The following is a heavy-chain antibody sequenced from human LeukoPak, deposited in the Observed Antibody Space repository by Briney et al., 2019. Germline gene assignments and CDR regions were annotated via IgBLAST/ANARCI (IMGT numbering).Heavy chain of an antibody. D-gene: IGHD2-8*01. CDR1: GFTFSHYW. Sequence: GGSLRLSCVASGFTFSHYWMTWYRQAPGKGLEWVANLNQDGSIQAYGDAVRGRFTISRDNAKNSVYIQMNSLRVEDTAMYFCARDHNVADVWGRGTKVTVSS. J-gene: IGHJ3*01. CDR2: LNQDGSIQ. V-gene: IGHV3-7*01. CDR3: ARDHNVADV.